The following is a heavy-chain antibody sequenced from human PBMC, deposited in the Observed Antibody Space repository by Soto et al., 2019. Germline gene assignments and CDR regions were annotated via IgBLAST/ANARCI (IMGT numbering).Heavy chain of an antibody. CDR1: GLSFSSSW. CDR3: ARQHSGSYYFDY. Sequence: GGSLRLSCEVSGLSFSSSWMSWVRQAPGKGLEWVANMNQVGNQKNYVDSVMGRFSISRYNAQNSLYLQINSLRAEDTAIYYCARQHSGSYYFDYWGQGTPVTVSS. J-gene: IGHJ4*02. D-gene: IGHD1-26*01. CDR2: MNQVGNQK. V-gene: IGHV3-7*05.